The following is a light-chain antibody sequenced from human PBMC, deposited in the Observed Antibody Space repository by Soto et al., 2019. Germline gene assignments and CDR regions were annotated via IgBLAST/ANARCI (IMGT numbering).Light chain of an antibody. CDR1: QSVSSN. CDR3: QQYNNWPPAYT. V-gene: IGKV3-15*01. J-gene: IGKJ2*01. Sequence: EIVMTQSPATLSVSPGERATLSCRASQSVSSNLAWYQQKPGQAPRLLISGASTRATGIPARFSGSGSGTEFPLTINSLQSEDFAVYYCQQYNNWPPAYTFGQGTKLEIK. CDR2: GAS.